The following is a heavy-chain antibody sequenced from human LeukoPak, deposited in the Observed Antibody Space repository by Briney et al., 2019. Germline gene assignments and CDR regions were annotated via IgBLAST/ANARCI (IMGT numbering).Heavy chain of an antibody. V-gene: IGHV1-2*02. Sequence: GASVKVSCKASGYTFTGYYMRWVRQAPGQGLEWMGWINPNSGGTNYAQKFQGRVTMTRDTSISTAYMELSRLRSDDTAVYYCARFNSGYDGLELDYWGQGTLVTVSS. CDR2: INPNSGGT. CDR1: GYTFTGYY. D-gene: IGHD5-12*01. CDR3: ARFNSGYDGLELDY. J-gene: IGHJ4*02.